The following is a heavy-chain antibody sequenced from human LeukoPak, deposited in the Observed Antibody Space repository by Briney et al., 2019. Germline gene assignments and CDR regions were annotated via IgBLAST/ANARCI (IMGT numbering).Heavy chain of an antibody. CDR3: AKDHGFDP. J-gene: IGHJ5*02. CDR1: GFTFSNYG. V-gene: IGHV3-30*02. Sequence: GGSLRLSCAASGFTFSNYGMHWVRQAPGKGLEWVALISFDGSQKYYADSVKGRFTISRDNSKSTVYLQMNSLRAEDTAVYYCAKDHGFDPWGQGTLVTVSS. CDR2: ISFDGSQK.